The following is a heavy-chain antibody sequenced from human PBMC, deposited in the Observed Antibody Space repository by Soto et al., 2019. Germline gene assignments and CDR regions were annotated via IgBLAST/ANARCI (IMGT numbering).Heavy chain of an antibody. Sequence: PGESLKISCKGSGYSFTSYWIGWVRQMPGKGLEWMGIIYPGDSDTRYSPSFQGQVTISADKSISTAYLQWSSLKASDTAMYYCAIQAAMVSWGYSWFDPWGQGNLVPVSS. V-gene: IGHV5-51*01. CDR2: IYPGDSDT. D-gene: IGHD5-18*01. J-gene: IGHJ5*02. CDR3: AIQAAMVSWGYSWFDP. CDR1: GYSFTSYW.